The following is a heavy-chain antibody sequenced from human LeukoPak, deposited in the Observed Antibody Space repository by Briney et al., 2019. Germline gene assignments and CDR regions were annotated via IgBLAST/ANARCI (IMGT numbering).Heavy chain of an antibody. V-gene: IGHV1-2*02. Sequence: ASVKVSCKASGYTFTGYYIHWVRQAPGQGLEWMGWINPNSGGTNCAQKFQGRVTMTRHTSISTAYMELSRLRSDDTAVYYCARGTKFSTFDIVVVPFDYWGQGTLVTVSS. CDR2: INPNSGGT. CDR1: GYTFTGYY. D-gene: IGHD2-2*01. CDR3: ARGTKFSTFDIVVVPFDY. J-gene: IGHJ4*02.